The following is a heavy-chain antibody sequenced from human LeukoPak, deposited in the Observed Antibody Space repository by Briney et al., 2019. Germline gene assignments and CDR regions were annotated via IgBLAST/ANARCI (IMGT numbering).Heavy chain of an antibody. CDR2: ISRSSSYI. V-gene: IGHV3-21*01. D-gene: IGHD3-10*02. CDR1: GFTVSSNY. Sequence: PGGSLRLSCAASGFTVSSNYMSWVRQAPGKGLEWVSSISRSSSYIYYADSVKGRFTISRDNAKKSLFLQMNSLRAEDTAVYYCAELGITMIGGVWGKGTTVTISS. J-gene: IGHJ6*04. CDR3: AELGITMIGGV.